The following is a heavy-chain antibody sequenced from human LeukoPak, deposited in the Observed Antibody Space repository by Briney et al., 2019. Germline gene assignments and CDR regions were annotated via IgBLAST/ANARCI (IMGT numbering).Heavy chain of an antibody. V-gene: IGHV3-9*01. CDR1: GFTFDDYA. CDR3: AKDMGPHPERDYVWGSYRPRYFQH. D-gene: IGHD3-16*02. J-gene: IGHJ1*01. Sequence: GGSLRLSCAASGFTFDDYAMHWVRQAPGKGLEWVSGISWNSGSIGYADSVKGRFTISRDNAKNSLYLQMNSLRAEDTALYYCAKDMGPHPERDYVWGSYRPRYFQHWGQGTLVTVSS. CDR2: ISWNSGSI.